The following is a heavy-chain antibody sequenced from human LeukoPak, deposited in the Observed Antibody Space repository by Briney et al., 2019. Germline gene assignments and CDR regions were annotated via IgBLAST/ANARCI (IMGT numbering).Heavy chain of an antibody. CDR3: ASRPGHYYDSISSGDY. CDR1: GGSISSYH. CDR2: IYYSGST. Sequence: SETLSLTCTVSGGSISSYHWSWIRQPPGKGLEWIGYIYYSGSTNYNPSLKSRVTISVDTSKNQFSLKLSSVTAADTAVYYCASRPGHYYDSISSGDYWGQGTLVTVSS. D-gene: IGHD3-22*01. J-gene: IGHJ4*02. V-gene: IGHV4-59*08.